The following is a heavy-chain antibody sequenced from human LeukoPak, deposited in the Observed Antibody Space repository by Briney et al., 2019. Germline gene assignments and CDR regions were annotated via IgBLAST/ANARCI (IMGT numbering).Heavy chain of an antibody. J-gene: IGHJ4*01. CDR2: LSGSGITT. CDR1: GFTFSNSA. Sequence: GGSLRLSCAASGFTFSNSAMSWARQAPGKGLEWVSTLSGSGITTYYADSVKGRFTISRDNSKHTLYLQMNSLRAEDTAVYYCAKGIYSSGWSYFDCWGHGTLVTVSS. D-gene: IGHD6-19*01. CDR3: AKGIYSSGWSYFDC. V-gene: IGHV3-23*01.